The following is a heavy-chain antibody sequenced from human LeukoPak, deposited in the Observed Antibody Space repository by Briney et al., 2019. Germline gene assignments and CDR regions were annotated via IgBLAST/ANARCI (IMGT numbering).Heavy chain of an antibody. Sequence: GGSLRLSCAASGFTFSSYSMNWVRQAPGKGLEWVSSISSSSSHIYYADSVKGRFTISRDNAKNSLYLQMNSLRAEDTAVYYCARVGCSGGSCFGYFDYWGQGTLVTVSS. CDR3: ARVGCSGGSCFGYFDY. V-gene: IGHV3-21*01. CDR1: GFTFSSYS. D-gene: IGHD2-15*01. CDR2: ISSSSSHI. J-gene: IGHJ4*02.